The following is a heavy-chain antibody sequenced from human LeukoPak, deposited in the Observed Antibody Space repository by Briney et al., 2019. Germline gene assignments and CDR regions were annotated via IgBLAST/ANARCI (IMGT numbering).Heavy chain of an antibody. J-gene: IGHJ5*02. CDR2: MNPNSGNT. CDR3: VSGGYYPNWFDP. D-gene: IGHD3-22*01. Sequence: ASVKVSCKVSGYTFTSYDINWVRQATGQGLEWMGWMNPNSGNTGYAQKFQGRVTMTRNTSISTAYMELSSLRSEDTAVYYCVSGGYYPNWFDPWGQGTLVTVSS. CDR1: GYTFTSYD. V-gene: IGHV1-8*01.